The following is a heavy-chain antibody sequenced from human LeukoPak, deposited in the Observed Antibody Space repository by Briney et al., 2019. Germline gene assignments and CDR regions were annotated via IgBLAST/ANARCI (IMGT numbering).Heavy chain of an antibody. J-gene: IGHJ6*04. CDR3: AELGITMIGGV. D-gene: IGHD3-10*02. V-gene: IGHV3-48*03. CDR1: GFTFSSYE. CDR2: ISSSGSTI. Sequence: GGSLRLSCAASGFTFSSYEMNWVRQAPGKGLEWVSYISSSGSTIYYADSVKGRFTLSRDNAKNSLYLQMNSLRAEDTAVYYCAELGITMIGGVWGKGTTVTISS.